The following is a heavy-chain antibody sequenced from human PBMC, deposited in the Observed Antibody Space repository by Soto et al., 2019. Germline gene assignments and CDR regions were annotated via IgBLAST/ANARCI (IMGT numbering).Heavy chain of an antibody. D-gene: IGHD6-19*01. CDR2: VNHNGRN. J-gene: IGHJ3*01. V-gene: IGHV4-34*01. CDR3: ARGGSSDWQVAFDF. CDR1: GGSFSGYF. Sequence: PSETLSLTCTVYGGSFSGYFWNWIRQSPGKGLEWIGKVNHNGRNNYNPSLKSRVTISMDMSKNQLSLKLTSVTAADTAVYYCARGGSSDWQVAFDFWGQGTMVTV.